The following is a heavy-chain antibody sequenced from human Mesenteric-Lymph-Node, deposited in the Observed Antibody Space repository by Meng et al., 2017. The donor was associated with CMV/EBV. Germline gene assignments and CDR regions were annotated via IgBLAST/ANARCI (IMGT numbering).Heavy chain of an antibody. CDR2: IYYSGST. D-gene: IGHD4-11*01. CDR1: GGSISSNY. J-gene: IGHJ4*02. V-gene: IGHV4-59*08. CDR3: ARSTVTSGFFDH. Sequence: SETLSLTCTVSGGSISSNYWDWIRQPPGKGLEWIGYIYYSGSTNYNPSLKSRVTISVDTSKNQFSLKLSSVTAADTAVFYCARSTVTSGFFDHWGQGTLVTVSS.